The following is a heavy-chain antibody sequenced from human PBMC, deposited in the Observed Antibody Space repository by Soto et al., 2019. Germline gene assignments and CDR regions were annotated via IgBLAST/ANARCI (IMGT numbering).Heavy chain of an antibody. V-gene: IGHV3-23*01. CDR3: VLSGSYYAEQFDY. CDR1: GFTFSSYA. J-gene: IGHJ4*02. D-gene: IGHD1-26*01. CDR2: TRGSGGNT. Sequence: SGGSLRLSCAASGFTFSSYAMSWVRQAPGKGLEWVSGTRGSGGNTYYADSVKGRFTISRDNSRNTLSLQMNSLRVEDTAVYYCVLSGSYYAEQFDYWGQGTLVTVSS.